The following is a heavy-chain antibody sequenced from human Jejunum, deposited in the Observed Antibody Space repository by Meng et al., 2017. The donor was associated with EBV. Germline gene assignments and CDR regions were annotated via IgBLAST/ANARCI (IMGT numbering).Heavy chain of an antibody. Sequence: HVQLWKSGAEVKKPGASVKISCRASGYTFTTYGIHWLRQAPGERLELMGWINTGNGDTLYAQKFQGRVTITRDTSANTVYMDLSSLLSEDTAMYYCARDERLGPYYFEYWGQGTLVTVSS. V-gene: IGHV1-3*04. CDR3: ARDERLGPYYFEY. D-gene: IGHD1-1*01. CDR2: INTGNGDT. J-gene: IGHJ4*02. CDR1: GYTFTTYG.